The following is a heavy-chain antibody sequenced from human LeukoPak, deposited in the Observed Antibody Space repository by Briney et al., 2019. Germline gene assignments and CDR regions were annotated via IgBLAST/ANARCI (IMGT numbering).Heavy chain of an antibody. J-gene: IGHJ4*02. CDR1: GFTFSSYA. CDR3: ARVSSGWYSY. V-gene: IGHV3-30*04. Sequence: PGGSLRLSCAASGFTFSSYAMHWVRQAPGKGLEWVAVISYDGSNKYYADSVKGRFTISRDNSKNTLYPQMNSLRAEDTAVYYCARVSSGWYSYWGQGTLVTVSS. CDR2: ISYDGSNK. D-gene: IGHD6-19*01.